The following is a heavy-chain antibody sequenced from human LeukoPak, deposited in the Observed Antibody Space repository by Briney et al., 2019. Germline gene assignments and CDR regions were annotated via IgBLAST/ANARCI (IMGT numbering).Heavy chain of an antibody. CDR2: NYWDDDK. V-gene: IGHV2-5*02. Sequence: SGPTLVKPTQTLTLTCTFSGFSRSTSGVGVGWIRQPPGKALEGLALNYWDDDKRYSPSLKTRLTITKDTSKNQVVLTMTNMDPVDTATYCCAHSIVVVVAATPEDWFDPWGQGTLVTVSS. J-gene: IGHJ5*02. CDR3: AHSIVVVVAATPEDWFDP. CDR1: GFSRSTSGVG. D-gene: IGHD2-15*01.